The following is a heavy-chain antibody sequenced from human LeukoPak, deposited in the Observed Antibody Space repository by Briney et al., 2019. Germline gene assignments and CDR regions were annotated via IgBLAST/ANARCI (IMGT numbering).Heavy chain of an antibody. CDR3: ASVMEVGIWLFDY. D-gene: IGHD3-9*01. Sequence: GGSLRLSCAASGFTLSSYEMNWVRQAPGKGLEWVSSISSSGNSMYYADSVKGRFTISRDNAKNSLYLQMHSLRAEDTAVYYCASVMEVGIWLFDYWGQGTLVTVSS. V-gene: IGHV3-21*01. J-gene: IGHJ4*02. CDR1: GFTLSSYE. CDR2: ISSSGNSM.